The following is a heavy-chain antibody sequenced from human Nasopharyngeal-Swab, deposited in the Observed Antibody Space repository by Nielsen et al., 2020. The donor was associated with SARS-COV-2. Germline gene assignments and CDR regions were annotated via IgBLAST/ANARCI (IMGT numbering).Heavy chain of an antibody. J-gene: IGHJ4*02. D-gene: IGHD6-13*01. CDR1: GFTFSSYA. CDR3: AKEERSSSWYVTFDY. CDR2: ISGSGDRT. Sequence: GGSLRLSCAASGFTFSSYAMTWVRQAPGKGLEWVSAISGSGDRTYYAESVRGRFTISRDNSKNALYLQMNSLRAEDTAVYYCAKEERSSSWYVTFDYWGQGTLVTVSS. V-gene: IGHV3-23*01.